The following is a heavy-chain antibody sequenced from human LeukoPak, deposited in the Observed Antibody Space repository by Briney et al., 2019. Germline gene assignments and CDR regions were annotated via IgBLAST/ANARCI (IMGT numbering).Heavy chain of an antibody. CDR3: ALSGFGDRDH. Sequence: GGYLRLSCAASGLTLSSHAMSWVRQAPGKGLEWVSTNSASAVNAYYADSVKGRFTISRDNSKNMVYLQMDSLRAEDTAVYYCALSGFGDRDHWGQGTLVTVTS. D-gene: IGHD3-22*01. V-gene: IGHV3-23*01. CDR2: NSASAVNA. CDR1: GLTLSSHA. J-gene: IGHJ4*02.